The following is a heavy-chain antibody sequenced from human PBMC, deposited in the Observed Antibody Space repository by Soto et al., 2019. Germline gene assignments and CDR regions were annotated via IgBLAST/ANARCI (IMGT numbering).Heavy chain of an antibody. CDR2: IIPIFGTA. Sequence: QVQLVQSGAEVKKPGSSVKVSCKASGGTFSSYAISWVRQAPGQGLEWMGGIIPIFGTANYAQKFQGRVTITADESTSTAYMELSSLRSEDTAVYYCARANEDTANPAYYYYGMDVWGQGTTVTVSS. CDR1: GGTFSSYA. J-gene: IGHJ6*02. V-gene: IGHV1-69*01. D-gene: IGHD5-18*01. CDR3: ARANEDTANPAYYYYGMDV.